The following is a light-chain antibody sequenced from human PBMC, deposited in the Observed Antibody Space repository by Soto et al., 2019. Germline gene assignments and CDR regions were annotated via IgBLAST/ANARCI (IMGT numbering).Light chain of an antibody. J-gene: IGKJ1*01. V-gene: IGKV3-15*01. CDR2: GAS. CDR1: QSVSSN. Sequence: IMMTQSPATLSVSPGERATLSCRASQSVSSNLAWYQQKPGQSPRLLIYGASTRATGIPARFSGSGSGTEFTLTISSLEPEDFAVYYCQQYGGSRTFGQGTKVDIK. CDR3: QQYGGSRT.